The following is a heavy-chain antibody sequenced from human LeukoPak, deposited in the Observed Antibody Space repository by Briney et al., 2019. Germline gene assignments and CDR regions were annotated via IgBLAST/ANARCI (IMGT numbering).Heavy chain of an antibody. D-gene: IGHD3-22*01. CDR1: GFTFSSYS. V-gene: IGHV3-21*01. CDR2: ISSSSSYI. J-gene: IGHJ4*02. CDR3: ARARRTMIVVVMDGDYFDY. Sequence: PGGSLRLSCAASGFTFSSYSMNWVRQAPGKGLEWVSSISSSSSYIYYADSVKGRFTISRDNAKNSLYLQMNSLRAVDTAVYYCARARRTMIVVVMDGDYFDYWGQGTLVTVSS.